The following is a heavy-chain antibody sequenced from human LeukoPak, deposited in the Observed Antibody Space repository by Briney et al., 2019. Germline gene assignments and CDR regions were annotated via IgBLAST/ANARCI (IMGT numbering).Heavy chain of an antibody. CDR2: ISSSGNT. CDR1: GFTFGRSA. J-gene: IGHJ4*02. Sequence: GGSLRLSCEASGFTFGRSAMTWVRPTPWKGLEWFSSISSSGNTYYADSVKGRFTISRDNSKNLVNLQMNSLRADDTAIYYCVKGRMSEDGLDFWGQGSLVTVSS. D-gene: IGHD5-24*01. CDR3: VKGRMSEDGLDF. V-gene: IGHV3-23*01.